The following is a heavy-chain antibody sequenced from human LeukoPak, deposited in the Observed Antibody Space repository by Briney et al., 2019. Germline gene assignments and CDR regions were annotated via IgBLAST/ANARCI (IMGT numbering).Heavy chain of an antibody. CDR1: GFTFSSYA. CDR2: ISYDGSNK. CDR3: ARDRESSGWPDY. J-gene: IGHJ4*02. D-gene: IGHD6-19*01. V-gene: IGHV3-30*04. Sequence: GGSLRLSCAASGFTFSSYAMHWVRQAPGKGQEWVAVISYDGSNKYYADSVKGRFTISRDNSKNTLYLQMNSLRAEDTAVYYCARDRESSGWPDYWGQGTLVTVSS.